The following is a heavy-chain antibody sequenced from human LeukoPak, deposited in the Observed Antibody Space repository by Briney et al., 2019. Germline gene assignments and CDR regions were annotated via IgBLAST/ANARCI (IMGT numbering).Heavy chain of an antibody. V-gene: IGHV1-2*02. Sequence: ASVKVSCKASGYTFTGYYMHWVRQAPGQGLEWMGWINPNSGGTNYAQKFQGRVTMTRDTSISTAYMELSRLRSDDTAVYYCARHAGRLVVTAIVGPGAFDIWGQGTMVTVSS. CDR2: INPNSGGT. CDR3: ARHAGRLVVTAIVGPGAFDI. CDR1: GYTFTGYY. J-gene: IGHJ3*02. D-gene: IGHD2-21*02.